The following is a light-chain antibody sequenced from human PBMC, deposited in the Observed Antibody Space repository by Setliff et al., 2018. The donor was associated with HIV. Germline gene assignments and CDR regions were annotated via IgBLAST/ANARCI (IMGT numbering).Light chain of an antibody. CDR3: SSYTSSSPLYV. J-gene: IGLJ1*01. Sequence: LTQPASVSGSPGQSITISCTGTSSDVGGYNYVFWYQQHPGKAPKLMIYEVSNRPSGVSDRFSGSKSGNTASLTISGLQTEDEADYFCSSYTSSSPLYVFGTGTKVT. V-gene: IGLV2-14*01. CDR1: SSDVGGYNY. CDR2: EVS.